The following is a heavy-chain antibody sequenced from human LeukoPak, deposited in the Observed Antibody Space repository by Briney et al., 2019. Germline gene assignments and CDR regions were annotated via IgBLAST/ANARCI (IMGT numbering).Heavy chain of an antibody. J-gene: IGHJ6*02. CDR3: ARGPYYYDSSGYYGYGMDV. Sequence: PSETLSLTCAVYGGSFSGYYWSWIRQPPGKGLEWIGEINHSGSTNYNPSLKSRVTISVDTSKNQFSLKLSSVTAADTAVYYCARGPYYYDSSGYYGYGMDVWGQGTTVTVSS. CDR2: INHSGST. V-gene: IGHV4-34*01. CDR1: GGSFSGYY. D-gene: IGHD3-22*01.